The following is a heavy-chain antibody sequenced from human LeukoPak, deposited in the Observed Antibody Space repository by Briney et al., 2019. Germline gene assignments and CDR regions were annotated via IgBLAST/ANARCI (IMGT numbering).Heavy chain of an antibody. V-gene: IGHV4-59*01. J-gene: IGHJ6*04. Sequence: SETLSLTCTVSGGSISSYYWSWIRQPSGKGLEWIGYIYYSGSTNYNPSLKSRVTISVDTSKNQFSLKLSSVTAADTAVYYCARDRLRGSRHYYYYGMDVWGKGTTVTVSS. CDR3: ARDRLRGSRHYYYYGMDV. CDR1: GGSISSYY. CDR2: IYYSGST. D-gene: IGHD3-16*01.